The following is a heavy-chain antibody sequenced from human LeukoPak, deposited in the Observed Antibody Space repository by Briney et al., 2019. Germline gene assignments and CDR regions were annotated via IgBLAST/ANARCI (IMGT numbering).Heavy chain of an antibody. Sequence: PGGSLRLSCAASGFTFSSYSMNWVRQAPGKGLEWVSSISSSSSYIYYADSVKGRFTISRDNAKNSLYPQMNSLRAEDTALYYCAKDLLSGYSYGSYFDHWGQGTLVTVSS. V-gene: IGHV3-21*04. CDR3: AKDLLSGYSYGSYFDH. CDR2: ISSSSSYI. D-gene: IGHD5-18*01. J-gene: IGHJ4*02. CDR1: GFTFSSYS.